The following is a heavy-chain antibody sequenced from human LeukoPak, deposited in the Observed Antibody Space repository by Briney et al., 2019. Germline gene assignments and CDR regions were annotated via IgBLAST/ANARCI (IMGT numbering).Heavy chain of an antibody. Sequence: GGSLRLSCAASGFTLTDYYMTWIRQAPGKGLEWVSFITNSGSPLSYADSVKGRFTISRDNGKNSMYLRMDSLRVDDTAVYYCARVGDYYDSSGYYEEFDYWGQGTLVTVSS. CDR2: ITNSGSPL. V-gene: IGHV3-11*04. J-gene: IGHJ4*02. D-gene: IGHD3-22*01. CDR1: GFTLTDYY. CDR3: ARVGDYYDSSGYYEEFDY.